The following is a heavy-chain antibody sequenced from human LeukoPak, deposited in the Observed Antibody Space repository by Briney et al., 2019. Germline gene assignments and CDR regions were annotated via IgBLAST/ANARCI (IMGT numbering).Heavy chain of an antibody. CDR1: GFTVSSNY. J-gene: IGHJ4*02. V-gene: IGHV3-53*01. CDR3: ASHYYGSGVSDY. Sequence: GGSLRLSCAASGFTVSSNYMSWVSQAPGKGLEWVSVIYSGGSTYYADSVKGRFTISRDNSKNTLYLQMNSLRAEDTAVYYCASHYYGSGVSDYWGQGTLVTVSS. D-gene: IGHD3-10*01. CDR2: IYSGGST.